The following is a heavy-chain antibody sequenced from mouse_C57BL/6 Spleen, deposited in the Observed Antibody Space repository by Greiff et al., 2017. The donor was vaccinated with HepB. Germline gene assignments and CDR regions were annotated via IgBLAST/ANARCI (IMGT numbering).Heavy chain of an antibody. CDR2: ISDGGSYT. CDR1: GFTFSSYA. D-gene: IGHD3-3*01. CDR3: ARDLGRGWFAY. Sequence: EVNLVESGGGLVKPGGSLKLSCAASGFTFSSYAMSWVRQTPEKRLEWVATISDGGSYTYYPDNVKGRFTISRDNAKNNLYLQMSHLKSEDTAMYYCARDLGRGWFAYWGQGTLVTVSA. V-gene: IGHV5-4*01. J-gene: IGHJ3*01.